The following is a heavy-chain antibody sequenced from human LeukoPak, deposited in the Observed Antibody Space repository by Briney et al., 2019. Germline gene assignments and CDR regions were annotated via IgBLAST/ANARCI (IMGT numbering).Heavy chain of an antibody. CDR2: IRNDGSHQ. J-gene: IGHJ4*02. V-gene: IGHV3-30*02. CDR3: APPPVAATGN. D-gene: IGHD6-13*01. CDR1: GFTFSCYG. Sequence: GGPLRLSCAASGFTFSCYGMHWVRPAPGKGVEWVAVIRNDGSHQYYADSVKGRFTICRDDSKTTLHQDMNSLRAEDTGVYYCAPPPVAATGNWGQGTLVTVSS.